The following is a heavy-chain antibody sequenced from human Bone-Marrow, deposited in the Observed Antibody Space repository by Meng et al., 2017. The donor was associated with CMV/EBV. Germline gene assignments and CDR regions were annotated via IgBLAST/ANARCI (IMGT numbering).Heavy chain of an antibody. CDR1: EYHVTGYD. J-gene: IGHJ5*02. Sequence: VSCTPSEYHVTGYDLNWVRQAPGQGLEWMGWINPNSGGTDYAQEFQGRITMTADTSISTVYMKLRRLTTDETDVYYCAGSGSTFDPWGQGTLVTVSS. D-gene: IGHD3-3*01. CDR2: INPNSGGT. CDR3: AGSGSTFDP. V-gene: IGHV1-2*02.